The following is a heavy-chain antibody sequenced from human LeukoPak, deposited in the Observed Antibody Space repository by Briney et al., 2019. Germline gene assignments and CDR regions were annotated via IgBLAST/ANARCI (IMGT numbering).Heavy chain of an antibody. CDR2: ISYDGSNK. V-gene: IGHV3-30-3*01. CDR1: GFTFSSSA. D-gene: IGHD6-19*01. Sequence: PGRSLRLSCAASGFTFSSSAMHWLRQAPDKGLEWVAVISYDGSNKYYADSVKGRFTISRDNSKNTLYLQMNSLRADDTAVYYCARDRDSSGWYEGFDYWGQGTLVTVSS. CDR3: ARDRDSSGWYEGFDY. J-gene: IGHJ4*02.